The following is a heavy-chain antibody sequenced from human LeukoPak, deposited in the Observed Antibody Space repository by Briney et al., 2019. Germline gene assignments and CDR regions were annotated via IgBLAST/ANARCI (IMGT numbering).Heavy chain of an antibody. Sequence: PGGSLRLSCAASGFTVSSNYMTWVRQAPGKGLEWVSLIHSGGSTCYADSVKGRFTISRDNSKNTLYLQMNSLRAEDTAVYYWAGGILGYYDLGIWGQGTMVTVSS. CDR2: IHSGGST. V-gene: IGHV3-53*01. J-gene: IGHJ3*02. CDR3: AGGILGYYDLGI. CDR1: GFTVSSNY. D-gene: IGHD3-22*01.